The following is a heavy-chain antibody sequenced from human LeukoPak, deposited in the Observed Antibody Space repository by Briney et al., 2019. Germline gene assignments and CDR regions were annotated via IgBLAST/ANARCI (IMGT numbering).Heavy chain of an antibody. D-gene: IGHD3-3*01. J-gene: IGHJ4*02. Sequence: SETLSLTCAVYRGSFSGYYWSWIRQPPGKGLEWMGEIYHSGSTNYNPSLKRRATISVDTSKNQFSLKLSSVTAADTAVYYCARGLRSFEGYYYYGYWGQGTLVTVSS. CDR2: IYHSGST. CDR3: ARGLRSFEGYYYYGY. V-gene: IGHV4-34*01. CDR1: RGSFSGYY.